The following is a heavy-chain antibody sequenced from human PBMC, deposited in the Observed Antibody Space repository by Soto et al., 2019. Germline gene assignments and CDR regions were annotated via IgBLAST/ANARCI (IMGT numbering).Heavy chain of an antibody. CDR2: ISGSGGST. CDR3: AKDAGVDTAMADYYYYYGMDV. J-gene: IGHJ6*02. D-gene: IGHD5-18*01. Sequence: GGSLRLSCAASGFTFSSYAMSWVRQAPGKGLEWVSAISGSGGSTYYADSVKGRFTISRDNSKNTLYLQMNSLRAEDTAVYYCAKDAGVDTAMADYYYYYGMDVWGQGTKVTSP. CDR1: GFTFSSYA. V-gene: IGHV3-23*01.